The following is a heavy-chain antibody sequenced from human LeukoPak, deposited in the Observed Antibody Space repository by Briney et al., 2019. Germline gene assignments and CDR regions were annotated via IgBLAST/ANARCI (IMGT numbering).Heavy chain of an antibody. CDR2: INQGGSVQ. V-gene: IGHV3-7*01. CDR3: ARVEYSGWNLEY. J-gene: IGHJ4*02. D-gene: IGHD5-12*01. CDR1: GFTFRSYW. Sequence: PGGSLRLSRAASGFTFRSYWMSWVRQAPGKGLEWVANINQGGSVQYYMDSVKGRFTISRDDAKNSLYVQMSSLRDEDTAVYYCARVEYSGWNLEYWGQGTLVTVSS.